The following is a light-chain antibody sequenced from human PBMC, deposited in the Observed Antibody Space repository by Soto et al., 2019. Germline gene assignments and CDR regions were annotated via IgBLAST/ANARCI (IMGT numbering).Light chain of an antibody. CDR2: DAS. V-gene: IGKV3-11*01. CDR1: QSVSSY. Sequence: EIVMTQSPATLSVSPGERATLSCRASQSVSSYLAWYQQKPGQAPRLLIYDASNRATGIPARFSGSGSGTDFTLTISSLQPEDFATYYCQQSYSTPLTFGGGTKVDIK. CDR3: QQSYSTPLT. J-gene: IGKJ4*01.